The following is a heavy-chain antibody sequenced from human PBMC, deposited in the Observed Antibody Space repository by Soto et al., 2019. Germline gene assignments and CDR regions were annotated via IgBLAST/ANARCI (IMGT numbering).Heavy chain of an antibody. CDR1: GGSISSSSYY. CDR3: ARLQFTDWFDP. V-gene: IGHV4-39*01. J-gene: IGHJ5*02. Sequence: SETLSLTCTVSGGSISSSSYYWGWIRQPPGKGLEWIGSIYYSGRTYDNPSLKSRVTISVDTSKNQFSLKLTSVTAADTAVYYCARLQFTDWFDPWGQGTLVTVSS. D-gene: IGHD1-1*01. CDR2: IYYSGRT.